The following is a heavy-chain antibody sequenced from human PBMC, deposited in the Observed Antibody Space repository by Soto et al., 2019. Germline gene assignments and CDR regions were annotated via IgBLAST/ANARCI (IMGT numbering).Heavy chain of an antibody. D-gene: IGHD2-2*01. Sequence: QVQLVQSGAEVKKPGASVKVSCKAAGGTFSSYAISWVRQAPGQGLAWMGGIIPISDTTNSAQKIQGRVTITVDESTTTAYMELGSLRSEATAVYYCSRSQGSSTSLEIYYYYYYGMDVWGQGTTVTVSS. CDR1: GGTFSSYA. J-gene: IGHJ6*02. CDR2: IIPISDTT. CDR3: SRSQGSSTSLEIYYYYYYGMDV. V-gene: IGHV1-69*01.